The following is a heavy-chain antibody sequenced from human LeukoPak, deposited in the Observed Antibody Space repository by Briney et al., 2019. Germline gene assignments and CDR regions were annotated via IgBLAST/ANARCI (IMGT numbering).Heavy chain of an antibody. CDR3: ARRLTQYDCFDP. D-gene: IGHD2-2*01. J-gene: IGHJ5*02. CDR2: INTNGANT. Sequence: PGGSLRLSCSASGFTFKSYAMHWVRQAPGKGLEYVSSINTNGANTYYADSVKGRFTISRDNSRNTVYVQMNSLTPEDTAVYYCARRLTQYDCFDPWGQGILVTVSS. CDR1: GFTFKSYA. V-gene: IGHV3-64*05.